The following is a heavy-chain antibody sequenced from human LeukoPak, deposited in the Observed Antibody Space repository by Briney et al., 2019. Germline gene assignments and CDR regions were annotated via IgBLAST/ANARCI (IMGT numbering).Heavy chain of an antibody. CDR1: GFTFSSYA. CDR2: ISSYNTI. Sequence: GGSLRLSCAASGFTFSSYAMSWVRQAPGEGLEWISYISSYNTIHYADSVKGRFTISRDNARKLLYLETDSLRAEDTAVYYCARTWRPFDLWGREPWSPSP. D-gene: IGHD5-12*01. V-gene: IGHV3-48*04. CDR3: ARTWRPFDL. J-gene: IGHJ4*02.